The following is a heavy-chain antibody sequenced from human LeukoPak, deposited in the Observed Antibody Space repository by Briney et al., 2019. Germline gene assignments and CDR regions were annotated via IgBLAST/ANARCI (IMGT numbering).Heavy chain of an antibody. CDR1: GYTFTSYG. CDR3: ARSENYSSGWFFYYYYYMDL. Sequence: GASVKVSCKASGYTFTSYGISWVRQAPGQGLEWMGWISAYNGNTNYAQKLQGRVTMTTDTSTSTAYMELRSLRSDDTAAYYCARSENYSSGWFFYYYYYMDLWGKGTTVTVSS. J-gene: IGHJ6*03. D-gene: IGHD6-19*01. CDR2: ISAYNGNT. V-gene: IGHV1-18*01.